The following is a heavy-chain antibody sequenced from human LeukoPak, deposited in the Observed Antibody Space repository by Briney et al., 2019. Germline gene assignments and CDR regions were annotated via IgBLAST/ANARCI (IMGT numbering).Heavy chain of an antibody. CDR3: ARGRDVGRSRGFIPYGMDV. J-gene: IGHJ6*02. V-gene: IGHV4-34*01. Sequence: PSETLSLTCAVSGVSFSVYYWGWLRQPPGKGLEWIGEVSDGGGTDYNPSLKSRVTMSVDTSKNQFSLRLSSVTAADTAVYYCARGRDVGRSRGFIPYGMDVWGQGTTVIVSS. CDR2: VSDGGGT. CDR1: GVSFSVYY. D-gene: IGHD3-10*01.